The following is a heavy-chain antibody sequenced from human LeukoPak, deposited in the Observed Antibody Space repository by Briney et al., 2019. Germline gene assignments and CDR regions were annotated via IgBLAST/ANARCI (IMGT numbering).Heavy chain of an antibody. CDR3: ARGYSSGWYLVSLASYYFDY. V-gene: IGHV4-34*01. Sequence: NASETLSLTCAVYGGSFSGYYWSWIRQPPGKGLEWIGEINHSGSTNYNPSLKSRVTISVDTSKNQFSLKLSSVTAADTAVYYCARGYSSGWYLVSLASYYFDYWGQGTLVTVSS. CDR1: GGSFSGYY. J-gene: IGHJ4*02. CDR2: INHSGST. D-gene: IGHD6-19*01.